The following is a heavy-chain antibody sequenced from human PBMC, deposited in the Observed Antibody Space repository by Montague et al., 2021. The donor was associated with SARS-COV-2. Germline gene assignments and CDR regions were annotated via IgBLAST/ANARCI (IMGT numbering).Heavy chain of an antibody. CDR1: GGSISSSNW. J-gene: IGHJ5*02. Sequence: SESLSLTYAVSGGSISSSNWRSWVRQPPGKGLEWIGEIYHSGSTNYNPSLKSRVTISVDKSKNQFSLKLSSVTAADTAVYYCARVLWQWLATSRGWFDPWGQGTLVTVSS. CDR3: ARVLWQWLATSRGWFDP. D-gene: IGHD6-19*01. CDR2: IYHSGST. V-gene: IGHV4-4*02.